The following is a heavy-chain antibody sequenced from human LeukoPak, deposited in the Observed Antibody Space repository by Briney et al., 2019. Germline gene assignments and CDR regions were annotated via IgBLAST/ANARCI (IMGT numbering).Heavy chain of an antibody. V-gene: IGHV1-24*01. Sequence: ASVKVSCKVSGYTFSELAMHWVRQGPGTGLEWMGGFDPEDGEIIYAQKFQGRVTMTEDASTDTAYMELSSLRSEDTAVYYCATKSYLEYFYYGMDVWGQGTTVTDSS. D-gene: IGHD1-26*01. CDR1: GYTFSELA. CDR2: FDPEDGEI. CDR3: ATKSYLEYFYYGMDV. J-gene: IGHJ6*02.